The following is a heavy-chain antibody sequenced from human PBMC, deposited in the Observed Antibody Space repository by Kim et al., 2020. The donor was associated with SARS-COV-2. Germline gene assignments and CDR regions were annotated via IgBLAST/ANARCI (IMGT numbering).Heavy chain of an antibody. CDR2: IIPIFGTA. CDR1: GGTFSSYA. Sequence: SVKVSCKASGGTFSSYAISWVRQAPGQGLEWMGGIIPIFGTANYAQKFQGRVTITADESTSTAYMELSSLRSEDTAVYYCARGIIAAAGSDYYYGMDVCGQGTTVTGSS. CDR3: ARGIIAAAGSDYYYGMDV. D-gene: IGHD6-13*01. V-gene: IGHV1-69*13. J-gene: IGHJ6*02.